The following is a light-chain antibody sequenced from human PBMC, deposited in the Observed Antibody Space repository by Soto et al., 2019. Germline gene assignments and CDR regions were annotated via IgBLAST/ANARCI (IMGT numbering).Light chain of an antibody. CDR1: QSFNSIY. CDR2: GAS. Sequence: EIVLTQSPGTLSLSPGERATLSCRASQSFNSIYLAWYQQKPGQAPRLLIYGASSRATGIPDRFSGSGSGTDFTLTISRLEPEDFAVYYCQQYETSPRTFGQGTKVDIK. J-gene: IGKJ1*01. CDR3: QQYETSPRT. V-gene: IGKV3-20*01.